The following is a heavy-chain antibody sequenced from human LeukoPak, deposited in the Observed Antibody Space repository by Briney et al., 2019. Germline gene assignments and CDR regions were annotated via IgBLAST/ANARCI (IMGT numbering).Heavy chain of an antibody. Sequence: GGSLRLSCAASGFTFSSYEMKWVRQAPGKGLEWGSYISSSGSTIYYADSVKGRFTISRDNAKNSLYLQMNSLRAEDTAVYYCARGKGYSGYRTFLGEDFDIWGQGTMVTVSS. CDR2: ISSSGSTI. CDR3: ARGKGYSGYRTFLGEDFDI. CDR1: GFTFSSYE. V-gene: IGHV3-48*03. D-gene: IGHD5-12*01. J-gene: IGHJ3*02.